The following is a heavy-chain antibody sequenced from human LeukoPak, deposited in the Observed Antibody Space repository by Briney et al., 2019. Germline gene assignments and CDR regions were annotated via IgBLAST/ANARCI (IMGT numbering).Heavy chain of an antibody. V-gene: IGHV4-59*08. CDR2: IYYSGST. CDR1: GGSISSYY. CDR3: ARQGAREYYDILTGYWSGVGWFDP. D-gene: IGHD3-9*01. J-gene: IGHJ5*02. Sequence: TSETPSLTCTVSGGSISSYYWSWIRQPPGKGREWIGYIYYSGSTNYNPSLKSRVTISVETSKNQFSLKLSSVTAADTAVYYCARQGAREYYDILTGYWSGVGWFDPWGQGTLVTVSS.